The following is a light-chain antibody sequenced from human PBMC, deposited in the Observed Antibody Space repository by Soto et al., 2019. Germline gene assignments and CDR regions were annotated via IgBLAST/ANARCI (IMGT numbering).Light chain of an antibody. CDR3: QQFSSHPLT. V-gene: IGKV3-20*01. Sequence: EFVFTQSPGTVSLSPGERATLSCRASQTVRNNYLAWYQQKPGQAPRLLIYDASSRATGIPDRFSGGGSGTDFTLTISRLEPEDFAVYYCQQFSSHPLTFGGGTKVDIK. J-gene: IGKJ4*01. CDR1: QTVRNNY. CDR2: DAS.